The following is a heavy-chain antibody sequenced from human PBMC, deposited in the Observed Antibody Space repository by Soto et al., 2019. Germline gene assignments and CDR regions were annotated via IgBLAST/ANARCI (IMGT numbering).Heavy chain of an antibody. D-gene: IGHD1-26*01. CDR1: GGSIRSYY. CDR3: ARQGGWFDP. V-gene: IGHV4-59*08. Sequence: QVQLQESGPGLVKPSETLSLTCTVSGGSIRSYYWSWIRQPPGKGLEWIGSIYYSGSTNYKPSLKSRVTISVDTSKNQFSLKLNSVTAADTAVYYCARQGGWFDPWGQGTLVTVS. J-gene: IGHJ5*02. CDR2: IYYSGST.